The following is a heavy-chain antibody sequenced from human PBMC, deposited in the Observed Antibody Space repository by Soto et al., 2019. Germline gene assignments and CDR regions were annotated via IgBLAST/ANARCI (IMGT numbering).Heavy chain of an antibody. CDR2: IYYSGST. CDR3: ARQSYSSYDWFDP. Sequence: ETLSLTCTVSGGSISSYYWSWIRQPPGKGLEWIGYIYYSGSTNYNPSLKSRVTISVDTSKNQFSLKLSSVTAADTAVYYCARQSYSSYDWFDPWGQGTLVTVSS. J-gene: IGHJ5*02. D-gene: IGHD4-4*01. CDR1: GGSISSYY. V-gene: IGHV4-59*08.